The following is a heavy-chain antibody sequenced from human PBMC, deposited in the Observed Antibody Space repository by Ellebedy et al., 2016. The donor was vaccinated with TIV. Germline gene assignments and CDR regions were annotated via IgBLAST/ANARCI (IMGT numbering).Heavy chain of an antibody. J-gene: IGHJ4*02. Sequence: GESLKISCAASGFIFSNYGVNWVRQAPGKGLEWVSYIGIAATIHYADSHYADFVKGRFTISRDNAKNSLYLQMNSLRAEDTAVYYCASKVGGSGLFDYWGQGTLVTVSS. CDR3: ASKVGGSGLFDY. D-gene: IGHD1-26*01. CDR1: GFIFSNYG. CDR2: IGIAATI. V-gene: IGHV3-69-1*01.